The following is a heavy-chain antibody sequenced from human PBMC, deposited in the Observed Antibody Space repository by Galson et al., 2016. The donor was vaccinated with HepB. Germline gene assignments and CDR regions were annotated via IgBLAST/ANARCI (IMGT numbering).Heavy chain of an antibody. V-gene: IGHV2-5*02. J-gene: IGHJ6*02. D-gene: IGHD6-19*01. CDR1: GFSLNTVDVG. CDR3: ARRTNGRGWYYYYYGIDV. Sequence: PALVKPTQTLTLTCTFSGFSLNTVDVGVGWIRQAPGQALEWLALIYWDDDERFSPSLRSRLTITKDTSKNQVVLTMTNVDPVDTATYYCARRTNGRGWYYYYYGIDVWGQGTTVTVSS. CDR2: IYWDDDE.